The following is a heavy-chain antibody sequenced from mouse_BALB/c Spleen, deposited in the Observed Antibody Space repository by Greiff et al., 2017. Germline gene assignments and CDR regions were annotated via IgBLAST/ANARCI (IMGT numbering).Heavy chain of an antibody. CDR2: ISTYYGDA. J-gene: IGHJ1*01. CDR1: GYTFTDYA. CDR3: ARGYWGNSWYFDV. V-gene: IGHV1S137*01. D-gene: IGHD2-1*01. Sequence: QVQLQQSGAELVRPGVSVKISCKGSGYTFTDYAMHWVKQSHAKSLEWIGVISTYYGDASYNQKFKGKATMTVDKSSSTAYMELARLTSEDSAIYYCARGYWGNSWYFDVWGAGTTVTVSS.